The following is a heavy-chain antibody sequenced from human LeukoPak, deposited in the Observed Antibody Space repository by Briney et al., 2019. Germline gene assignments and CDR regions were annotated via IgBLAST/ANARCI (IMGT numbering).Heavy chain of an antibody. CDR1: GFTFSSYA. V-gene: IGHV3-23*01. CDR2: ISAGGDST. D-gene: IGHD1-26*01. Sequence: GGSLRLSCAASGFTFSSYAMSWVRQAPGKGLEWVSAISAGGDSTYYTDSVKGRFTISRDNSKNTLYLQMDSLRAEDTAVYYCAGSPTVDAAFDIWGQGTMVTVSS. CDR3: AGSPTVDAAFDI. J-gene: IGHJ3*02.